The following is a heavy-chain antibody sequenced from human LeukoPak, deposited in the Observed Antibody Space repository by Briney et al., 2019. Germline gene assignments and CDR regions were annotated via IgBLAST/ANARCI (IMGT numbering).Heavy chain of an antibody. Sequence: GESLKISCKVSGYSFTSFWIAWVRQMPGKGLEFMGSIYPGDSDTKYSPPFQGQVTITADKSISTAYLQWNSLKASDTAMYYCVRAGSGSMRWFDPWGQGTLVTVSS. J-gene: IGHJ5*02. D-gene: IGHD3-10*01. CDR3: VRAGSGSMRWFDP. CDR1: GYSFTSFW. V-gene: IGHV5-51*01. CDR2: IYPGDSDT.